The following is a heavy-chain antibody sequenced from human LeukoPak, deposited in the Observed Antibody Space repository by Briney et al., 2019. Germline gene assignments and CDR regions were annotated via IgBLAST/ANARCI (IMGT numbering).Heavy chain of an antibody. V-gene: IGHV3-23*01. CDR1: RFAFDNFA. D-gene: IGHD3-16*01. CDR3: AKGLKTGVGPYMGYHYYMDV. J-gene: IGHJ6*03. Sequence: GGSLRVSCAASRFAFDNFAMSWVRQAPGRGLKWVATVNDNGAATFYADSVKGRFTISRDNSYNTVSLQMNGLRDDDTGVYYCAKGLKTGVGPYMGYHYYMDVWGKGATVTVSS. CDR2: VNDNGAAT.